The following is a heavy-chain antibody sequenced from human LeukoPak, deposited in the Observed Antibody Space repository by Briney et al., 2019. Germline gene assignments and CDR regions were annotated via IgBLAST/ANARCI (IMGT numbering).Heavy chain of an antibody. CDR2: IYYSGST. V-gene: IGHV4-59*01. CDR3: ARAGQQLVYWFDP. Sequence: SETLSLTCTVSGGSISSYYWSWIRQPPGKGLEWIGYIYYSGSTNYNPSLKSRVTISVDTSKNQFSLKLSSVTAADTAVYYCARAGQQLVYWFDPWGQRTLVTVSS. J-gene: IGHJ5*02. D-gene: IGHD6-13*01. CDR1: GGSISSYY.